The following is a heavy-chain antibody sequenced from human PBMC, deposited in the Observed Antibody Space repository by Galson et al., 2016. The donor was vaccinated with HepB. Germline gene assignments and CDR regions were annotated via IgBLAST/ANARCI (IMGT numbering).Heavy chain of an antibody. D-gene: IGHD6-13*01. Sequence: SLRLSCAASGFTFSASAMHWVRQAPGKGLEWVAVASFDGSNRFYAESVKGRFTISRDNSKNTLYLQMNNLRTEDMAVYSCARNDGYTSSWTFDYWGQGTRVTVSS. CDR1: GFTFSASA. J-gene: IGHJ4*02. CDR2: ASFDGSNR. CDR3: ARNDGYTSSWTFDY. V-gene: IGHV3-30*14.